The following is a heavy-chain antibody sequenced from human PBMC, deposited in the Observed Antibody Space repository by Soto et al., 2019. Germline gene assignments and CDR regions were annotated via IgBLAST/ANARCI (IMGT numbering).Heavy chain of an antibody. J-gene: IGHJ4*02. V-gene: IGHV1-24*01. CDR1: GYTLTELS. CDR3: AQRGSAYYDFWSGYYF. CDR2: FDPEDGET. Sequence: ASVKVSCKVSGYTLTELSMHWVRQAPGKGLEWMGGFDPEDGETIYAQKFQGRVTMPEDTSTDTAYMELSSLRSEDTAVYYCAQRGSAYYDFWSGYYFWGQGTLVTVSS. D-gene: IGHD3-3*01.